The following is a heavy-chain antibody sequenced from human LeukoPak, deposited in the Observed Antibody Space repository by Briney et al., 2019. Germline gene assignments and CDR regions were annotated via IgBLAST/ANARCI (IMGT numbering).Heavy chain of an antibody. CDR2: INPNSGGT. Sequence: ASVKVSCKASGYTFTGYYMHWVRQAPGQGLEWMGRINPNSGGTNYAQKFQGRVTMTRDTSISTAYMELSRLRSDDTAVYYCARPPSYYDSSGSDAFDIWGQGTMVTVSS. J-gene: IGHJ3*02. D-gene: IGHD3-22*01. V-gene: IGHV1-2*06. CDR1: GYTFTGYY. CDR3: ARPPSYYDSSGSDAFDI.